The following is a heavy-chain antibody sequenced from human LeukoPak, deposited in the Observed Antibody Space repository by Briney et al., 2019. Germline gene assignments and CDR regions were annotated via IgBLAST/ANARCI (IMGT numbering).Heavy chain of an antibody. CDR3: ARAVALYSSSWSYFDY. CDR2: INHSGST. Sequence: PSETLSLTCAVYGGSFSGYYWSWIRQPPGKGLEWIGEINHSGSTNYNPSLKSRVTISVDTSKNQFSLKLSSVTAADTAVYYCARAVALYSSSWSYFDYWGQGTLVTVSS. J-gene: IGHJ4*02. CDR1: GGSFSGYY. V-gene: IGHV4-34*01. D-gene: IGHD6-13*01.